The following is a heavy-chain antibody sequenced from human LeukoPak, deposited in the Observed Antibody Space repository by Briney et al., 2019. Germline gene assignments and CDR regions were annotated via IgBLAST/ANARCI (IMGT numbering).Heavy chain of an antibody. J-gene: IGHJ6*04. D-gene: IGHD3-9*01. CDR3: ARDPRSYDILTGYYYYYGMDV. V-gene: IGHV3-74*01. CDR2: INSDGSTT. CDR1: GFTFSSYW. Sequence: TGGSLRLSCAASGFTFSSYWMHWVRQAPGKGLVWVSRINSDGSTTSYADSGKGRFTISRDNAKNTLYLQMNSLRAEDTAVYYCARDPRSYDILTGYYYYYGMDVWGKGTTVTVSS.